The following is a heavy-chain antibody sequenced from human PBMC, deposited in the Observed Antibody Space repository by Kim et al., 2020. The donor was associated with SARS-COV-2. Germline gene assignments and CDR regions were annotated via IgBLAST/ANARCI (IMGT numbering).Heavy chain of an antibody. Sequence: AACVTGRFNISRDDSKNSLYLQMNSLKSEDTAMYYCVRGGVVVATTDAFDIWGQGTMVTVSS. V-gene: IGHV3-72*01. J-gene: IGHJ3*02. CDR3: VRGGVVVATTDAFDI. D-gene: IGHD2-21*01.